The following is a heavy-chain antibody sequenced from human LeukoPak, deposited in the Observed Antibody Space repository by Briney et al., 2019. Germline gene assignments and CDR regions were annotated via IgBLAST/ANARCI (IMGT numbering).Heavy chain of an antibody. CDR2: IYTSGST. CDR3: ARERINDYGDSNNWFDP. D-gene: IGHD4-17*01. J-gene: IGHJ5*02. Sequence: SETLSPTCTVSGGSISSYYWSWIRQPAGKGLEWIGRIYTSGSTNYNPSLKSRVTMSVDTSKNQFSLKLSSVTAADTAVYYCARERINDYGDSNNWFDPWGQGTLVTVSS. CDR1: GGSISSYY. V-gene: IGHV4-4*07.